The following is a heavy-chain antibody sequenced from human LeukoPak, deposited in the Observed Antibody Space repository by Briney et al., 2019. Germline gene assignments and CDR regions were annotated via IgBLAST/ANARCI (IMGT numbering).Heavy chain of an antibody. V-gene: IGHV3-66*01. Sequence: PGGSLRLSCAASGFTVSSNYMSWVRQAPGKGLEGVSVIYSGGSTYYADSVKGRFTISRDNSKNTLYLQMNSLRAEDTAVYYCARSSEGYCSSTSCLNYYYYGMDVWGQGTTVTVSS. CDR3: ARSSEGYCSSTSCLNYYYYGMDV. D-gene: IGHD2-2*01. CDR1: GFTVSSNY. CDR2: IYSGGST. J-gene: IGHJ6*02.